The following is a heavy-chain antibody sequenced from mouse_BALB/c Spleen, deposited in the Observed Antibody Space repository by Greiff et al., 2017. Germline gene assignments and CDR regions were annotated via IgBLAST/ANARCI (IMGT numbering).Heavy chain of an antibody. CDR1: GFSLTGYG. J-gene: IGHJ2*01. CDR3: ARGNYFDY. V-gene: IGHV2-6-7*01. Sequence: QVQLKQSGPGLVAPSQSLSITCTVSGFSLTGYGVNWVRQPPGKGLEWLGMIWGDGSTDYNSALKSRLSISKDNSTSQVFVKMNSLQTDGTARYYWARGNYFDYWGQGTTLTVSS. CDR2: IWGDGST.